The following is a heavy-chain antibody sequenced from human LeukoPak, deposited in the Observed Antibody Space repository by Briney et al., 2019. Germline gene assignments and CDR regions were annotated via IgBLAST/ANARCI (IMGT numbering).Heavy chain of an antibody. D-gene: IGHD1-26*01. CDR1: GYTLTSYY. Sequence: ASVKVSCKASGYTLTSYYIHWVRQAPGQGLEWMGIINPSGGSTSYAQKFQGRVTMTRDTPTSTVYMELSSLRSEDTAVYYCARDIGIVGATDYWGQGTLVTVSS. CDR2: INPSGGST. V-gene: IGHV1-46*01. J-gene: IGHJ4*02. CDR3: ARDIGIVGATDY.